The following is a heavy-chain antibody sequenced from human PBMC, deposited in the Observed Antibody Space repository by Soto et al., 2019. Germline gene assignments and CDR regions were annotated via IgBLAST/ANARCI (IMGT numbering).Heavy chain of an antibody. J-gene: IGHJ6*02. D-gene: IGHD3-22*01. CDR3: RGYYYDSSGYYGGMDV. CDR1: GGTFSSYA. Sequence: GASVKVSCKASGGTFSSYAISWVRQAPGQGLEWMGGIIPIFGTANYAQKFQGRVTITADESTSTAYMELSSLRSEDTAVYYCRGYYYDSSGYYGGMDVWGQGTKVTVSS. CDR2: IIPIFGTA. V-gene: IGHV1-69*13.